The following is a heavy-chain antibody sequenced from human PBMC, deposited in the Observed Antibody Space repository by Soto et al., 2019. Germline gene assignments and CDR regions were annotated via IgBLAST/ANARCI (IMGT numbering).Heavy chain of an antibody. CDR2: IYWDDDK. CDR1: GFSLSTSGVG. CDR3: AHRPEAVAAPLWVFDY. Sequence: SGPTLVHPTQTLTLTCTFSGFSLSTSGVGVGWIRQPPGKALEWLALIYWDDDKRYSPSLKSRLTITKDTSKNQVVLTMTNMDPVDTATYYCAHRPEAVAAPLWVFDYWGQGTLVTVSS. J-gene: IGHJ4*02. V-gene: IGHV2-5*02. D-gene: IGHD6-19*01.